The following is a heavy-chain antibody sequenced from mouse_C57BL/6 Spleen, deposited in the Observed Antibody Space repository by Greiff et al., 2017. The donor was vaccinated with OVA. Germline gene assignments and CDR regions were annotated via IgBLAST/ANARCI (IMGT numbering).Heavy chain of an antibody. CDR3: AREVTTVVATRYFDV. CDR1: GYTFTSYW. D-gene: IGHD1-1*01. CDR2: IDPSDSET. J-gene: IGHJ1*03. Sequence: QVQLQQSGAELVRPGSSVKLSCKASGYTFTSYWMHWVKQRPIQGLEWIGNIDPSDSETHYNQKFKDKATLTVDKSSSTAYMQLSSLTSEDSAVYYCAREVTTVVATRYFDVWGTGTTVTVSS. V-gene: IGHV1-52*01.